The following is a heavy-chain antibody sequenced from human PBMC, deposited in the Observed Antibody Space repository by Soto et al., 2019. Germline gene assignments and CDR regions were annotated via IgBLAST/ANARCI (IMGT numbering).Heavy chain of an antibody. CDR3: AKDTTGSMVVTY. V-gene: IGHV3-30*18. Sequence: QVQLVESGGGVVQPGRSLRLSCAASGFTFSSYGMHWVRQAPGKGLEWVAVISYDGSNKYYADSVKGRFTISRDNSKNTLYLQMNSLRAEDTAVYYCAKDTTGSMVVTYWGQGTLVTVSS. CDR2: ISYDGSNK. D-gene: IGHD2-15*01. CDR1: GFTFSSYG. J-gene: IGHJ4*02.